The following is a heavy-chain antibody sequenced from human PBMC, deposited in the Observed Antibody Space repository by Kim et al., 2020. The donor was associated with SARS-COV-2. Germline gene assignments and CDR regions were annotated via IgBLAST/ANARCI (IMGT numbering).Heavy chain of an antibody. V-gene: IGHV4-39*01. D-gene: IGHD5-18*01. CDR3: ARHQDTAMVTLFDY. J-gene: IGHJ4*02. Sequence: TPPLKSRVTLSVDTSKNQFALKLSSVTAADAAVYYCARHQDTAMVTLFDYWGQGTLVTVSS.